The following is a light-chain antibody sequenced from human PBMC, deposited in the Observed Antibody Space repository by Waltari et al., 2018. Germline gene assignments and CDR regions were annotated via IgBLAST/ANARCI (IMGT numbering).Light chain of an antibody. Sequence: QSALTQPASVSGSPGQSITISCTGTISDVGAYNFVSWYQQHPGKAPKLIIHDVSDRPAGVSDRFSGSKSGNTASLTISGLQTDDEADYYCGSYTNRITMIFGGGTKLTVL. CDR2: DVS. CDR3: GSYTNRITMI. V-gene: IGLV2-14*03. CDR1: ISDVGAYNF. J-gene: IGLJ2*01.